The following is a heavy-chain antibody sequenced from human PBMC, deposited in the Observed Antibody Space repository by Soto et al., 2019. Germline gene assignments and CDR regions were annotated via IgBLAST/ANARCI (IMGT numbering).Heavy chain of an antibody. CDR1: GGSISSGDYY. V-gene: IGHV4-30-4*01. CDR3: ASSNPTPYYDSSGYYYFDY. CDR2: IYYSGST. Sequence: QVQLQESGPGLVKPSQTLSLTCTVSGGSISSGDYYWSWIRQPPGKGLEWIGYIYYSGSTYYNPSLKSRVTISVDTSKNQFSLKLSSVTAADTAVYYCASSNPTPYYDSSGYYYFDYWGQGTLVTVSS. D-gene: IGHD3-22*01. J-gene: IGHJ4*02.